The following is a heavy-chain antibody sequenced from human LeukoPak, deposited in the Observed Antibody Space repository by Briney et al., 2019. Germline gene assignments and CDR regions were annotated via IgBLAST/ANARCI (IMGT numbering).Heavy chain of an antibody. CDR3: ARLIGIYYYGMDV. Sequence: PSETLSLTCTVSGGSISSSSYYWGWIRQPPGKGLEWIGSIYYSGSTYYNPSLKSRVTISVDTSKNQFSLKLSSVTAADTAVYYCARLIGIYYYGMDVWGQGTTVTVSS. V-gene: IGHV4-39*07. J-gene: IGHJ6*02. D-gene: IGHD2-21*01. CDR2: IYYSGST. CDR1: GGSISSSSYY.